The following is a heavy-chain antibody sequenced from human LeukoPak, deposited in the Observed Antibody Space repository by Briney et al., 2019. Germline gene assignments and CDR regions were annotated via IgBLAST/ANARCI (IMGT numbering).Heavy chain of an antibody. CDR2: ISSSSTI. Sequence: PGGSLRLSCAASGFTFSSYSMNWVRQAPGKGLEWVSYISSSSTIYYADSVKGRFTISRDNAKNSLYLQMNSLRAEDTAVYYCARDTTGTTRSDAFDIWGQGTMVTVSS. CDR3: ARDTTGTTRSDAFDI. CDR1: GFTFSSYS. V-gene: IGHV3-48*01. D-gene: IGHD1-1*01. J-gene: IGHJ3*02.